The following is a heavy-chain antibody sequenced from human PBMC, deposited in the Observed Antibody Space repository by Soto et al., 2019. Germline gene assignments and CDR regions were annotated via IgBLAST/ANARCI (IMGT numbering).Heavy chain of an antibody. V-gene: IGHV3-21*01. D-gene: IGHD2-15*01. CDR1: GFTFSSYS. CDR3: ARDRVVVVAAPYYYYGMDV. J-gene: IGHJ6*02. CDR2: ISSSSSYI. Sequence: EVQLVESGGGLVKPGGSLRLSCAASGFTFSSYSMNWVRQAPGKWLEWVSSISSSSSYIYYADSVKGRFTISRDNDKNSLYLQMNSLRAEDTAVYYCARDRVVVVAAPYYYYGMDVWGQGTTVTVSS.